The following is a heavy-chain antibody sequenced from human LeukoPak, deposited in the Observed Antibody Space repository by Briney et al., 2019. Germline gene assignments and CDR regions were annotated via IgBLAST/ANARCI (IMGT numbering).Heavy chain of an antibody. CDR2: IYYSGSN. D-gene: IGHD3-22*01. J-gene: IGHJ5*02. CDR1: GGSISSYY. Sequence: SETLSLTCTVSGGSISSYYWSWIRQPPGKGLEWIGYIYYSGSNNYNPSLKSRVTISVDTSKNQFSLKLSSGTAAGTAVYYCARPVYDSSGYYSNWFDPWGQGTLVTVSS. CDR3: ARPVYDSSGYYSNWFDP. V-gene: IGHV4-59*01.